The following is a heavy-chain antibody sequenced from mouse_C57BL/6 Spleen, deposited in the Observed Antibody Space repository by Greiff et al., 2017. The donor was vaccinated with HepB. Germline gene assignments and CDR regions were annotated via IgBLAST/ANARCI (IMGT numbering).Heavy chain of an antibody. CDR2: IDPSDSYT. J-gene: IGHJ2*01. CDR1: GYTFTSYW. CDR3: ARPSLRRVDY. D-gene: IGHD2-12*01. Sequence: QVQLKQPGAELVKPGASVKLSCKASGYTFTSYWMQWVKQRPGQGLEWIGEIDPSDSYTNYNQKFKGKATLTVDTSSSTAYMQLSSLTSEDSAVYYCARPSLRRVDYWGQGTTLTVSS. V-gene: IGHV1-50*01.